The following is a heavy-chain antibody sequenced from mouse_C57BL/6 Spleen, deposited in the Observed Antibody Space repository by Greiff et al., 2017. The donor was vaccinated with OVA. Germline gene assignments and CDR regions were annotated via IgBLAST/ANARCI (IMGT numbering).Heavy chain of an antibody. CDR1: GYTFTSYW. CDR3: ARVGVLLRYFDY. CDR2: IHPNSGST. Sequence: QVQLQQPGAELVKPGASVKLSCKASGYTFTSYWMHWVKQRPGQGLEWIGMIHPNSGSTNYNEKFKSKATLTVDKSSSTAYMQLSSLTSEDSAVYYCARVGVLLRYFDYWGQGTTLTVSS. V-gene: IGHV1-64*01. J-gene: IGHJ2*01. D-gene: IGHD1-1*01.